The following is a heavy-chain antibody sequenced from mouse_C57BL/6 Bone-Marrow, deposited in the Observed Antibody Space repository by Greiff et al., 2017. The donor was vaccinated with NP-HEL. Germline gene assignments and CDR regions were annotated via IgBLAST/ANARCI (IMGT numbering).Heavy chain of an antibody. CDR3: ARQGGPWFAY. J-gene: IGHJ3*01. CDR2: ISSGGSYT. Sequence: EVKVVESGGDLVKPGGSLKLPCAASGFTFSSYGMSWVRQTPDKRLEWVATISSGGSYTYYPDSVKGRFTISRDNAKNTLYLQMSSLKSEDTAMYYCARQGGPWFAYWGQGTLVTVSA. CDR1: GFTFSSYG. V-gene: IGHV5-6*01.